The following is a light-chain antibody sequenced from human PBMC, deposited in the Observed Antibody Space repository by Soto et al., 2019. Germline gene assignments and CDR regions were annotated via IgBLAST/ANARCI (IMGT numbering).Light chain of an antibody. CDR1: QTVSSNY. CDR2: GAS. J-gene: IGKJ5*01. V-gene: IGKV3-20*01. Sequence: IILTQSPDTLSLYPRERATLYCRASQTVSSNYLAWCQQRPGQAPRLLIYGASTRAAGIPDRFSGSGSGTDFTLTITRLEPEDSAVYFCQQYTGPPTTFGQGTRLEI. CDR3: QQYTGPPTT.